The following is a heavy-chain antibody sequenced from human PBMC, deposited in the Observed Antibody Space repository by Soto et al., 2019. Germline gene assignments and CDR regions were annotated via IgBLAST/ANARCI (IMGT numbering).Heavy chain of an antibody. D-gene: IGHD2-2*01. CDR2: IYSSGGT. CDR3: ETGQRLSDGFDT. V-gene: IGHV4-4*07. CDR1: GASMSSYY. Sequence: SETMSLTCSVSGASMSSYYWTWIRQPAGKGLEWIGRIYSSGGTHYNPSLKSRVTISLDTSKNQFSLRLNSVTAADTAVYYCETGQRLSDGFDTWGPGTLVTVSS. J-gene: IGHJ5*02.